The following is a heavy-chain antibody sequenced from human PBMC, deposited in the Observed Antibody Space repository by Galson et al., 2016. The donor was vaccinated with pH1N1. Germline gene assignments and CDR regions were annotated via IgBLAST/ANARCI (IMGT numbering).Heavy chain of an antibody. CDR1: GFTFSSYG. V-gene: IGHV3-23*01. D-gene: IGHD4-17*01. Sequence: SLRLSCAASGFTFSSYGMSWVRQAPGKGLEWVSAISGRGESTYYSDSVKGHLTISRDNSKNTLYLQMNSLRTEDTAVYYCAKDLSSDYGDYGLDSWGQGTLVTVSS. CDR2: ISGRGEST. CDR3: AKDLSSDYGDYGLDS. J-gene: IGHJ4*02.